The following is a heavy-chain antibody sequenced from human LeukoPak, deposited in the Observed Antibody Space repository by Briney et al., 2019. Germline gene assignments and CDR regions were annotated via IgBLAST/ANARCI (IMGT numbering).Heavy chain of an antibody. J-gene: IGHJ4*02. CDR2: ITAYNDNP. CDR1: GGTFSSYA. Sequence: ASVKVSCKASGGTFSSYAISWVRQAPGQGLEWMGWITAYNDNPNYAQKLQGRVTMTTDTSTSPADMELRSLRSHDTAVYYCARALLWFGEPSHIDYWGQGTLVTASS. D-gene: IGHD3-10*01. V-gene: IGHV1-18*01. CDR3: ARALLWFGEPSHIDY.